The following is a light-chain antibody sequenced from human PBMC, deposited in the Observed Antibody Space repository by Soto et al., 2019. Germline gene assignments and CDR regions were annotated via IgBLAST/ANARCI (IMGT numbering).Light chain of an antibody. V-gene: IGKV3-20*01. CDR1: QTVSSNY. J-gene: IGKJ5*01. CDR3: QQYTGPPTT. Sequence: EIILTQSQVTLSLSPGESATLSCRASQTVSSNYLAWCQQRPGQAPRLLIYGASTRAAGIPDRFSGSGSGTDFTLTITRLEPEDSAVYFCQQYTGPPTTFGQGTRLEI. CDR2: GAS.